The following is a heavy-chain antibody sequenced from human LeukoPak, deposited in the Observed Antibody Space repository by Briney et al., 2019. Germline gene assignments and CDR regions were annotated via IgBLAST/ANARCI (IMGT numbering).Heavy chain of an antibody. CDR3: AKDQVVITTTGSWFDP. D-gene: IGHD3-22*01. Sequence: TGGSLRLSCAASGFTFSSYAMSWVRQAPGKGLEWVSSISGSSGSTFYADSVKGRFTISRDNSKNTLYLQMNSLRAEDTAVYYCAKDQVVITTTGSWFDPWGQGTLVTVSS. CDR1: GFTFSSYA. J-gene: IGHJ5*02. CDR2: ISGSSGST. V-gene: IGHV3-23*01.